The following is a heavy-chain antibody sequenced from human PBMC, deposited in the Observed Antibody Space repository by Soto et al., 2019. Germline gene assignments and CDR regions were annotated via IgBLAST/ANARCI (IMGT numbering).Heavy chain of an antibody. V-gene: IGHV4-4*02. CDR1: GVSISSNHW. CDR2: VFDSGYT. CDR3: ARVMEGGPYSWFDP. D-gene: IGHD2-8*01. J-gene: IGHJ5*02. Sequence: PSETLSLTCAVSGVSISSNHWWGWFRQPPGKGLERIGEVFDSGYTRYNPSLKSRVTISVDRSKKQFSLKLSSLTAADTAVYYCARVMEGGPYSWFDPWGREPWSPSPQ.